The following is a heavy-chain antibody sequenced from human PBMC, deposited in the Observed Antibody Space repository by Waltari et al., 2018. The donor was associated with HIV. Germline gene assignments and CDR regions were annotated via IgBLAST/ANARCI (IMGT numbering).Heavy chain of an antibody. J-gene: IGHJ6*02. CDR1: GFTFSSYS. D-gene: IGHD3-16*01. CDR2: ISSSSSYI. CDR3: ARDFWGGYYYGMDV. V-gene: IGHV3-21*01. Sequence: EVQLVESGGGLVKPGGSLRLSCAASGFTFSSYSMNWVRQAPGRGLGWVSSISSSSSYIYYADSVKCRFTISRDNAKNSLYLQMNSLRAEDTAVYYCARDFWGGYYYGMDVWGQGTTVTVSS.